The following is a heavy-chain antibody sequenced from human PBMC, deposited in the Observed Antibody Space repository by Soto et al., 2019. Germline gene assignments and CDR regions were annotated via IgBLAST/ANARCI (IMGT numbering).Heavy chain of an antibody. Sequence: SETLSLTCTVSGGSISSYYWSWIRQPPGKGLEWIGYIYYIGSTDYNPSLKSRVTISVDTSKNQFSLKLSSVTAADTAVYYCARQATTVTPFYFDYWGQGTLVTVSS. V-gene: IGHV4-59*08. D-gene: IGHD4-17*01. CDR3: ARQATTVTPFYFDY. CDR2: IYYIGST. J-gene: IGHJ4*02. CDR1: GGSISSYY.